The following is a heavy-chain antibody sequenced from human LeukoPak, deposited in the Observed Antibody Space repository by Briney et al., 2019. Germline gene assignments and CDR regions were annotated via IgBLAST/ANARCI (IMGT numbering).Heavy chain of an antibody. CDR1: GDSVSDNNAA. V-gene: IGHV6-1*01. CDR3: ARDHNGYVDY. J-gene: IGHJ4*02. CDR2: TYYRSKWYS. Sequence: SQTLSLTCALSGDSVSDNNAAWHWIRQSPSRGLEWLGRTYYRSKWYSDFAVSVKSRLTINPDTSKNQFSLQLNSVTPEDTAVYYCARDHNGYVDYWGQGTLVTVSS. D-gene: IGHD2-8*01.